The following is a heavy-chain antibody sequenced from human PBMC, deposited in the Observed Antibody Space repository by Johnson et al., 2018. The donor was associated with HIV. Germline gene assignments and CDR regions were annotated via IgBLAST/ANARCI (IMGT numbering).Heavy chain of an antibody. Sequence: VQLVESGGGLIQPGGSLRLSCAASGFTVSSNYMSWVRQAPGKGLEWVSVIYSGGSTYYADSVKGRFTISRDNSKNTLYLQMNSLRAEDTAVYYCATRDPTYRPGAFDPWGQGTMVTVSS. CDR2: IYSGGST. V-gene: IGHV3-66*03. J-gene: IGHJ3*01. CDR3: ATRDPTYRPGAFDP. D-gene: IGHD1-14*01. CDR1: GFTVSSNY.